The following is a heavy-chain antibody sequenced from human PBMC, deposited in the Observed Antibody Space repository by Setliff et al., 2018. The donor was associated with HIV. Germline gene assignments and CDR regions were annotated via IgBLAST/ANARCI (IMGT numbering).Heavy chain of an antibody. CDR2: IDHSGST. J-gene: IGHJ3*02. D-gene: IGHD3-10*01. Sequence: SETLSLTCAVYGGSFSGYYWSWIRQPPGKGLEWIGEIDHSGSTNDNPSLKSRVTISVDTSKNQFSLKLSSVTAADTAVYYCARRHGSGSLDAFDIWGQGTMVTVS. V-gene: IGHV4-34*01. CDR3: ARRHGSGSLDAFDI. CDR1: GGSFSGYY.